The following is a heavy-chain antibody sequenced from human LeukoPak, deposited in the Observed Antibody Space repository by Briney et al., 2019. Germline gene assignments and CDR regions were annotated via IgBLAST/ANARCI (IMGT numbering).Heavy chain of an antibody. CDR1: GGSINSYY. CDR3: AAGKDVLGSPVGAFDI. V-gene: IGHV4-59*12. J-gene: IGHJ3*02. D-gene: IGHD2-8*01. Sequence: SETLSLTCTVAGGSINSYYWSWIRQPPGKGLEWIGYIYYSGSANYNPSLKSRVTISGDTSTNQISLRLTSATVADTAVFYCAAGKDVLGSPVGAFDIWGQGTMVSVSS. CDR2: IYYSGSA.